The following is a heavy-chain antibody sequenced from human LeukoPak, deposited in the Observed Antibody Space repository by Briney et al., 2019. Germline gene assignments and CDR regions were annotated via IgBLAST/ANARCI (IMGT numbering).Heavy chain of an antibody. CDR2: MNPNSGNT. Sequence: GASVKVSCKASGYTFTSYDINWVRQATGQGLEWMGWMNPNSGNTGYAQKFQGRVTMTRNTSISTAYMELSSLRCKDTAVYYCATDTGNDYGSGSYSTWGQGTLVTVSS. CDR1: GYTFTSYD. CDR3: ATDTGNDYGSGSYST. J-gene: IGHJ4*02. V-gene: IGHV1-8*01. D-gene: IGHD3-10*01.